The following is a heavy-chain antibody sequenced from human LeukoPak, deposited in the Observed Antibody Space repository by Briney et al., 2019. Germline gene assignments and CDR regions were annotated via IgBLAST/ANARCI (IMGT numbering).Heavy chain of an antibody. Sequence: SETLSLTCTVSGGSISSYYWSWIRQPPGKGLEWIGYMYYIGSTNYNPSLKSRVTISVDTSKNQFSLQLSSVTAADKAVYYCARSCRILDIVATIRARLGGNGFDIWGQGTMVTVSS. CDR2: MYYIGST. V-gene: IGHV4-59*12. CDR1: GGSISSYY. J-gene: IGHJ3*02. CDR3: ARSCRILDIVATIRARLGGNGFDI. D-gene: IGHD5-12*01.